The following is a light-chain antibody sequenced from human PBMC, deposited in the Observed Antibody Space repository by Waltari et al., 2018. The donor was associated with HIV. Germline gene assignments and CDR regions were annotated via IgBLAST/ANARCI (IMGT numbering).Light chain of an antibody. CDR1: ALPKQY. V-gene: IGLV3-25*03. CDR2: KDT. J-gene: IGLJ3*02. Sequence: SYELTQPPSVSVSPGQTARITCSGDALPKQYAYWYQQKSGQAPILVIYKDTERPSGTHERFSGASTGKTVTLTISGVQAEDEADYYCQSTDSSGTYWVFGGGTKLTVL. CDR3: QSTDSSGTYWV.